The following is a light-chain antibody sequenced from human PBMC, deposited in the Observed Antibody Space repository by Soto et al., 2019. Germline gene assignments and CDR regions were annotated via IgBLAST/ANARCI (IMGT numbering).Light chain of an antibody. CDR2: AAS. CDR1: QSVHSY. J-gene: IGKJ1*01. CDR3: QQSYSTPAT. Sequence: DIQMTQSPSSLSASVGDRVTITCRASQSVHSYLNWYQQKPGKAPRLLIYAASSLQSGVPSKFSGGGSGTDFTLTISSLQPEDFATYYCQQSYSTPATFGQGTKVDIK. V-gene: IGKV1-39*01.